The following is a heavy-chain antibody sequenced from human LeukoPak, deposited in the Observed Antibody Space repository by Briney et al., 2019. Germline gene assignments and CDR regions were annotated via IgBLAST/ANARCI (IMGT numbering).Heavy chain of an antibody. CDR1: GFTLSSFA. CDR2: ISYDGSDE. V-gene: IGHV3-30-3*01. D-gene: IGHD1-26*01. Sequence: PGRSLRLSCAASGFTLSSFAMHWVRQAPGKGLEWVAVISYDGSDEYYADSVGGRFTISRDNSKNSLYLQMNSLRVEDTAVYYCARGRDSGSYSSYFDYWGQGTLVTVSS. CDR3: ARGRDSGSYSSYFDY. J-gene: IGHJ4*02.